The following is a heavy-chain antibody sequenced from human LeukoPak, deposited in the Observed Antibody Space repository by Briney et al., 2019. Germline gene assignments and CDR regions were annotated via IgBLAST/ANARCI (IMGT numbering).Heavy chain of an antibody. Sequence: SQTLSLTRTVSGGSLSSGGYYWNWIRQHPGKGLEWIGYIYYSGSTYYNPSLKSRVTISVDTSKNQFSLKLSSVTAADTAVYYCARHYSSGIDYWGQGTLVTVSS. CDR3: ARHYSSGIDY. D-gene: IGHD6-19*01. V-gene: IGHV4-31*03. CDR2: IYYSGST. CDR1: GGSLSSGGYY. J-gene: IGHJ4*02.